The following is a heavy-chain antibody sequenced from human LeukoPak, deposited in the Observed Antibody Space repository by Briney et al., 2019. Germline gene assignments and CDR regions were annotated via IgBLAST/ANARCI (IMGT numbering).Heavy chain of an antibody. CDR2: ISGSGGST. CDR1: GFTFSSYA. J-gene: IGHJ3*02. CDR3: ARELPRIGGQTDASDI. V-gene: IGHV3-23*01. Sequence: GGSLRLSCAASGFTFSSYAMSWVRQAPGKGLEWVSSISGSGGSTYYADSVKGRFTISRDNSKNTLFLQMNSLRADDTAVYYCARELPRIGGQTDASDIWGQGTMVTVS. D-gene: IGHD3-16*01.